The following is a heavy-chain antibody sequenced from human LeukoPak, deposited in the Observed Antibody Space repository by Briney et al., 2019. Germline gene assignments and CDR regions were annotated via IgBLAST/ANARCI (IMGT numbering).Heavy chain of an antibody. CDR2: FSPSGGDT. CDR1: GYPFNDNY. J-gene: IGHJ4*02. V-gene: IGHV1-46*02. Sequence: ASVKVSCKASGYPFNDNYIHWVRQAPGQGLEWMGIFSPSGGDTTYAQKFQGRVTMTRDMSTSTVYMELSSLRSDDTAVYYCARGPVGSWSGYSDYWGQGTLVTVSS. CDR3: ARGPVGSWSGYSDY. D-gene: IGHD3-3*01.